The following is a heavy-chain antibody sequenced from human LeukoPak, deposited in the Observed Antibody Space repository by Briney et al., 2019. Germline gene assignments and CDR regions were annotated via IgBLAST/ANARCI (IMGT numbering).Heavy chain of an antibody. CDR2: ISSSGSTI. J-gene: IGHJ6*03. V-gene: IGHV3-48*03. Sequence: GGSLRLSCAASGFTFSSYEMNWVRQAPGKGLEWVSYISSSGSTIYYADSVKDRFTISRDNAKNSLYLQMNSLRAEDTAVYYCARDPYSGGYGNYYYYFMDVWGKGTTVTISS. CDR1: GFTFSSYE. D-gene: IGHD1-26*01. CDR3: ARDPYSGGYGNYYYYFMDV.